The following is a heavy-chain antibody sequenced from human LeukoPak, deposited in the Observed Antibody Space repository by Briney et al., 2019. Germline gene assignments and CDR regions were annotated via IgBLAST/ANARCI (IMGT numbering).Heavy chain of an antibody. J-gene: IGHJ6*03. CDR2: ISAYNGNT. V-gene: IGHV1-18*01. CDR3: ARGPIIDIVIVPAADDYYYMDV. D-gene: IGHD2-2*01. Sequence: ASVKVSCKASGYTLRSYGITWVRQAPGQGLEWMGWISAYNGNTKYPQKLQGRVTMTTDTSTSTAYMELRSLRSDDTAVYYCARGPIIDIVIVPAADDYYYMDVWGKGTTVTVSS. CDR1: GYTLRSYG.